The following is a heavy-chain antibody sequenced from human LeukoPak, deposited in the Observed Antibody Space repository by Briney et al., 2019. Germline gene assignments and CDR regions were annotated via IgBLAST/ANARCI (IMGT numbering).Heavy chain of an antibody. D-gene: IGHD1-7*01. Sequence: GGSLRLSCAASGFTFRDLYMGWVRQAPGKGLEWVGRITHKPHGYTTKYAASLEGRFTISRDDSQNSLYLQINSLKTEDTAIYYCTRENYEKLDSWGQGTLVTVSS. CDR2: ITHKPHGYTT. J-gene: IGHJ4*02. CDR1: GFTFRDLY. V-gene: IGHV3-72*01. CDR3: TRENYEKLDS.